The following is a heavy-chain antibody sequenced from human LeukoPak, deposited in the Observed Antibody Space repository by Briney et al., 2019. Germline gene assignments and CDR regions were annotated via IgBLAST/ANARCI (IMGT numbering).Heavy chain of an antibody. D-gene: IGHD3-16*02. CDR3: AREKTLYDYVWGSYRSNWFDP. CDR1: GGSISSSSYY. CDR2: IYYSGST. Sequence: PSETLSLTCAVAGGSISSSSYYWGWIRQPPGKGLEWIGSIYYSGSTYYNPSRKSPVTISVDTSKNQFSLKLSYVTAADTAVYYCAREKTLYDYVWGSYRSNWFDPWGQGTLVTVSS. J-gene: IGHJ5*02. V-gene: IGHV4-39*02.